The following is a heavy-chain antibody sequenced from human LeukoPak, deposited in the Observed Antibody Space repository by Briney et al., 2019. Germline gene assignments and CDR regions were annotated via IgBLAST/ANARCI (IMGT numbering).Heavy chain of an antibody. CDR3: ARDEAGKDAFDI. D-gene: IGHD6-19*01. V-gene: IGHV3-21*01. CDR2: ISSSSSYI. J-gene: IGHJ3*02. CDR1: GFTFSSYS. Sequence: GGSLRLSCAASGFTFSSYSMNLVRQAPGKGLEWVSSISSSSSYIYYADSVKGRFTISRDNAKNSLYLQMNSLRAEDTAVYYCARDEAGKDAFDIWGQGTMVTVSS.